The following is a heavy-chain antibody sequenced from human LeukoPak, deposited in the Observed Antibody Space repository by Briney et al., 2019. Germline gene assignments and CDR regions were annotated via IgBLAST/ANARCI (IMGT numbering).Heavy chain of an antibody. V-gene: IGHV4-38-2*01. CDR3: ARGVMITFRGVIVHSHACDI. CDR2: IYHSGST. Sequence: PSETPSLTCAVSGYSISRGNYWRWIRQPPGKGLEWIGSIYHSGSTYYNPTLKSRVTISADTTKNQFSPNLCSVSAAATPAYYPARGVMITFRGVIVHSHACDIWGQGTMVTVSS. CDR1: GYSISRGNY. J-gene: IGHJ3*02. D-gene: IGHD3-16*02.